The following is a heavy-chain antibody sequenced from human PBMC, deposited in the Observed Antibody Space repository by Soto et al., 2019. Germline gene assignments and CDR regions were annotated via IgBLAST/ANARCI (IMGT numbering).Heavy chain of an antibody. J-gene: IGHJ4*02. CDR3: ARSRRSIAIQADH. Sequence: ASVKVSCKASGYTFTDYFIHWVRQAPGQGLEWMRWVNPKSGGTNYAPNFQSRVTMTRDTSTSTAYMELTWLRGDDTAVQYCARSRRSIAIQADHWGREPLVTV. CDR2: VNPKSGGT. D-gene: IGHD2-21*01. CDR1: GYTFTDYF. V-gene: IGHV1-2*02.